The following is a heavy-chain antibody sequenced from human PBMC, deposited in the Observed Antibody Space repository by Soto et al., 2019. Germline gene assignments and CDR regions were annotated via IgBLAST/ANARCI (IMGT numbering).Heavy chain of an antibody. CDR1: GFTFSSYA. Sequence: PVGSLRLSCAASGFTFSSYAMSWVRQAPGKGLEWVSAISGSGGSTYYADSVKGRFTISRDNSKNTLYLQMNSLRAEDTAVYYCANQVPDYDYVWGSYRYSSLYYFDYWGQGTLVTVSS. CDR2: ISGSGGST. D-gene: IGHD3-16*02. V-gene: IGHV3-23*01. J-gene: IGHJ4*02. CDR3: ANQVPDYDYVWGSYRYSSLYYFDY.